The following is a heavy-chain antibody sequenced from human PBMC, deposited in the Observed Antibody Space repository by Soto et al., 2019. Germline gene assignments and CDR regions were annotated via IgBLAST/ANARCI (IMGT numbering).Heavy chain of an antibody. V-gene: IGHV4-59*08. D-gene: IGHD3-3*01. J-gene: IGHJ6*03. CDR3: ASTYYDFWSGPTPIDYYYYYYMDV. Sequence: SETLSLTCTVSGGSISSYYWSWIRQPPGKGLEWIGYIYYSGSTNYNPSLKSRVTISVDTSKNQFSLKLSSVTAADTAVYYCASTYYDFWSGPTPIDYYYYYYMDVWGKGTTVTVLL. CDR2: IYYSGST. CDR1: GGSISSYY.